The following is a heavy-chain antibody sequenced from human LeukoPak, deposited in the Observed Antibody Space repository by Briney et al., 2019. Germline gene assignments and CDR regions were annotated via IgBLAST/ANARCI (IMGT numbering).Heavy chain of an antibody. Sequence: PGGSLRLSCAASGSTLSSYGMHWVRQAPGKGLEWVALISYDGSNKYYTDSVKGRFTISRDDSKNTYLQMNRLRAEDTAVYYCAKDGGTGRIAAPGADYWGQGTLVTVSS. CDR1: GSTLSSYG. CDR2: ISYDGSNK. J-gene: IGHJ4*02. CDR3: AKDGGTGRIAAPGADY. V-gene: IGHV3-30*18. D-gene: IGHD6-13*01.